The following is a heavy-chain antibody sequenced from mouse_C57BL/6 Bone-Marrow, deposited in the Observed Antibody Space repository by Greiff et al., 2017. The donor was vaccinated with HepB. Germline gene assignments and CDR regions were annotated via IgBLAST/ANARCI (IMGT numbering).Heavy chain of an antibody. Sequence: VQLQQPGAELVRPGTSVKLSCKASGYTFTSYWMHWVKQRPGQGLEWIGVIDPSDSYTNYNQKFKGKATLTVDTSSSTAYMQLSSLTSEDSAVYYCAAGPGVRNAMDYWGQGTSVTVSS. CDR2: IDPSDSYT. CDR3: AAGPGVRNAMDY. D-gene: IGHD5-1*01. CDR1: GYTFTSYW. V-gene: IGHV1-59*01. J-gene: IGHJ4*01.